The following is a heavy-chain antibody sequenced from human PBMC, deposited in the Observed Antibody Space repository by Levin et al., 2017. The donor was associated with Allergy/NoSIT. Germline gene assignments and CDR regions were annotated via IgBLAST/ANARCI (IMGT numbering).Heavy chain of an antibody. D-gene: IGHD6-6*01. CDR3: AKDDSYSSSFGYAFDS. CDR1: GFTFSSYG. CDR2: ISYDGSNK. V-gene: IGHV3-30*18. J-gene: IGHJ3*02. Sequence: GESLKISCAASGFTFSSYGMHWVRQAPGKGLEWVAVISYDGSNKYYADSVKGRFTISRDNSKNTLYLQMNSLRAEDTAVYYCAKDDSYSSSFGYAFDSWGQGTMVTVSS.